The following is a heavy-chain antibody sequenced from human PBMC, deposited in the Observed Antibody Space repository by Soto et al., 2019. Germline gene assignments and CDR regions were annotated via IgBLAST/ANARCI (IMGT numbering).Heavy chain of an antibody. V-gene: IGHV3-74*01. D-gene: IGHD2-21*01. Sequence: EVQLVESGGGLVQPGGSLRLSCAVSGFTFSTFWMHWVRQVPGKGLVCVSRINGDGSTSHYADAVKGRFTISRDNAKNMLYLQMNSLRVEDTAVYYCVRRASACGFFHGWGQGTLVTVSS. CDR1: GFTFSTFW. J-gene: IGHJ4*02. CDR2: INGDGSTS. CDR3: VRRASACGFFHG.